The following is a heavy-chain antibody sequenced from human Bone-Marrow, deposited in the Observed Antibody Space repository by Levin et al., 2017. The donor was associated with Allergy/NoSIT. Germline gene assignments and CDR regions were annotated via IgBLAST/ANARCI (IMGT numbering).Heavy chain of an antibody. CDR1: GFTFDDYA. D-gene: IGHD4-17*01. CDR3: AKTTVTALAFDI. J-gene: IGHJ3*02. Sequence: LSLTCAASGFTFDDYAMHWVRQAPGKGLEWVSGISWNSGSIGYADSVKGRFTISRDNAKNSLYLQMNSLRAEDTALYYCAKTTVTALAFDIWGQGTMVTVSS. V-gene: IGHV3-9*01. CDR2: ISWNSGSI.